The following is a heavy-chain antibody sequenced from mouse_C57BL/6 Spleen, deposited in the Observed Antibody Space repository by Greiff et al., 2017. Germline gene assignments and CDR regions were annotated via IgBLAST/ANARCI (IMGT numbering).Heavy chain of an antibody. V-gene: IGHV5-4*01. CDR2: ISDGGSYT. CDR1: GFTFSSYA. J-gene: IGHJ2*01. CDR3: ARDPGWDEGYFDY. D-gene: IGHD4-1*01. Sequence: EVQLVESGGGLVKPGGSLKLSCAASGFTFSSYAMSWVRQTPEKRLEWVATISDGGSYTSSPDNVKGRFTISRDNAKNNLYLQMSQLKSEDTAMYYCARDPGWDEGYFDYWGQGTTLTVSA.